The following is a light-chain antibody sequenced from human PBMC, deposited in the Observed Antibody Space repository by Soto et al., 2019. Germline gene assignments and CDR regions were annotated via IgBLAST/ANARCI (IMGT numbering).Light chain of an antibody. V-gene: IGKV3-11*01. CDR3: QQRYNWPIT. CDR2: ADS. Sequence: EIVLPQSPATLSLSPGERATLSCRASQRASSYLAWYXLKXVQSASLLIYADSNRATGSPARFSGSGSGTDFTLTISSLEPEDFSVYYCQQRYNWPITFGQGTRLEIK. J-gene: IGKJ5*01. CDR1: QRASSY.